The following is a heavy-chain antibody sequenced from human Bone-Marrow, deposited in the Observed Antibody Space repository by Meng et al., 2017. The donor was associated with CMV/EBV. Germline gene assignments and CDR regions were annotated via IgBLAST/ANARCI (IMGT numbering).Heavy chain of an antibody. Sequence: SLKISCAASGFTFSSYEMNWVRQAPGKGLEWGSYISSSGSTIYYADSVKGRFTISRDNAKNSLYLQMNSLRAEDTALYYCAKGTGFLRPGEYYFDYWGQGTLVTVSS. CDR1: GFTFSSYE. D-gene: IGHD3-10*01. CDR3: AKGTGFLRPGEYYFDY. CDR2: ISSSGSTI. V-gene: IGHV3-48*03. J-gene: IGHJ4*02.